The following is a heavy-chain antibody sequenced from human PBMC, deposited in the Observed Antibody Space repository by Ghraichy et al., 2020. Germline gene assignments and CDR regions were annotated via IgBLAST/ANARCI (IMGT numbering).Heavy chain of an antibody. J-gene: IGHJ4*02. CDR3: VRAGWRADFSGGRYQSYPDY. D-gene: IGHD2-15*01. CDR1: GFTFSSYT. CDR2: ISSTSGYI. Sequence: GGSLRLSCAASGFTFSSYTLTWVRQAPGEGLEWVSSISSTSGYIYYADSVKGRFTISRDNAKNSLYLQMNSLRAEDTAVYYCVRAGWRADFSGGRYQSYPDYWGQGTRVSVSS. V-gene: IGHV3-21*01.